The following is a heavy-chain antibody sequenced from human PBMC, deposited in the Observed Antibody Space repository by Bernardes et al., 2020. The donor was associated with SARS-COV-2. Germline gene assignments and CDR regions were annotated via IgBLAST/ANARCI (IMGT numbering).Heavy chain of an antibody. CDR3: AAVKVEEAASAAVDV. D-gene: IGHD6-13*01. CDR1: GDSISRGAYF. V-gene: IGHV4-61*02. J-gene: IGHJ3*01. Sequence: SETLSLTCSVSGDSISRGAYFWTWIRQSAGKGLECIGRIYSSGRTDYNPSLKGRVTISFDTSKNQLSLNLRSVTAADTAVYHCAAVKVEEAASAAVDVWGRGTMVTVSS. CDR2: IYSSGRT.